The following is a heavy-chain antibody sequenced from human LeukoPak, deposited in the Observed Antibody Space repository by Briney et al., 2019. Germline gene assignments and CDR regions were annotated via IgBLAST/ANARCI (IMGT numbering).Heavy chain of an antibody. Sequence: GGSLRLSCAASGFTFDDYAMHWVRQAPGKGLEWVSGISWNSGSIGYADSVKGRFTISRDNAKNSLYLQMNSLRAEDTAVYYCARKNGLDYWGQGTLVTVSS. CDR2: ISWNSGSI. J-gene: IGHJ4*02. V-gene: IGHV3-9*01. CDR1: GFTFDDYA. CDR3: ARKNGLDY.